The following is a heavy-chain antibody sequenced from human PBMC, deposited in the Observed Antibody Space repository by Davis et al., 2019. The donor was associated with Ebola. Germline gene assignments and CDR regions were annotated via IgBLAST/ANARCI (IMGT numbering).Heavy chain of an antibody. D-gene: IGHD3-10*01. CDR2: ISGSGGST. J-gene: IGHJ6*02. Sequence: GESLKISCAASGFTFSSYAMSWVRQAPGKGLEWVSAISGSGGSTYYADSVKGRFTISRDNSKNTLYLQMNSLRAEDTAVYYCAALGGLYYYYYGMDVWGQGTTVTVSS. CDR1: GFTFSSYA. CDR3: AALGGLYYYYYGMDV. V-gene: IGHV3-23*01.